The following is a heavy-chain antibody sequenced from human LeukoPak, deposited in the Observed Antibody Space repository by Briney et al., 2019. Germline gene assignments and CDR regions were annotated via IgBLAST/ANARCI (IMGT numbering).Heavy chain of an antibody. D-gene: IGHD3-10*01. J-gene: IGHJ5*02. V-gene: IGHV4-61*02. Sequence: PSQTLSPTCTVSGGSISSGSYYWSWIRQPAGKGLEWIGRIYTSGSTNYNPSLKSRVTISVDTSKNQFSLKLSSVTAADTAVYYCATSYYGSGSYWFPFDPWGQGTLVTVSS. CDR1: GGSISSGSYY. CDR3: ATSYYGSGSYWFPFDP. CDR2: IYTSGST.